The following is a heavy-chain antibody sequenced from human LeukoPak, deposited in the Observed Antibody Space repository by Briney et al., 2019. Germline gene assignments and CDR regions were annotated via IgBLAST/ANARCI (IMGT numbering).Heavy chain of an antibody. J-gene: IGHJ4*02. CDR1: GFTFSSYA. CDR2: ISGSGSDT. D-gene: IGHD5-24*01. V-gene: IGHV3-23*01. CDR3: AKLDAHGYNLDY. Sequence: GGSLRLSCAASGFTFSSYAMSWVRQAPGKGLEWVSAISGSGSDTFYADSVKGRFTISRDNSQNTLFLQVSSLRAEDTAVYYCAKLDAHGYNLDYWGQGTLVTVSS.